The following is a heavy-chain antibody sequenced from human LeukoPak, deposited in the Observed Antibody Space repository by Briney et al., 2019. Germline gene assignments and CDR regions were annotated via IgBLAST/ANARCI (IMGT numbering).Heavy chain of an antibody. V-gene: IGHV4-34*01. Sequence: PSETLSLTCAVYGGSFSGYYWSWIRQPPGKGLEWIGEINHSGSTNYNPSLKSRVTISVDTSMNQFSPKLSSVTAADTAVYYCARKKYYDILTGLYNWFDPWGQGTLVTVSS. CDR3: ARKKYYDILTGLYNWFDP. D-gene: IGHD3-9*01. J-gene: IGHJ5*02. CDR1: GGSFSGYY. CDR2: INHSGST.